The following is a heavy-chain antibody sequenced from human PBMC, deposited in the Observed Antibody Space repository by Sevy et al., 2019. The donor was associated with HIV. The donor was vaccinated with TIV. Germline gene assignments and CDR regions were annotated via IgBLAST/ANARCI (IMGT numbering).Heavy chain of an antibody. D-gene: IGHD6-13*01. Sequence: GGSLSLSCVTPGFMSSDYYISWIRQAPGQGPEWVSHISSTGTIYYADSVKGRFTISRDSAKNSLYLQMTSLRVEDTAVYYCARSVGISAAVPDYWGQGTLVTVSS. CDR3: ARSVGISAAVPDY. CDR2: ISSTGTI. CDR1: GFMSSDYY. J-gene: IGHJ4*02. V-gene: IGHV3-11*04.